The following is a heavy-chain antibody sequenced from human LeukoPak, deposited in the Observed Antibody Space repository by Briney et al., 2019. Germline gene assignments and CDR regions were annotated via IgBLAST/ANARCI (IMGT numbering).Heavy chain of an antibody. CDR2: ISYDGSNK. V-gene: IGHV3-30-3*01. D-gene: IGHD3-10*01. Sequence: GGSLRLSCAASGFTFSSYDMHWVRQAPGKGLEWVAVISYDGSNKYYADSVKGRFTISRDNSKNTLYLQMNSLRAEDTAVYYCAKVTRARYGSGSYSWFDPWGQGTLVTVSS. J-gene: IGHJ5*02. CDR1: GFTFSSYD. CDR3: AKVTRARYGSGSYSWFDP.